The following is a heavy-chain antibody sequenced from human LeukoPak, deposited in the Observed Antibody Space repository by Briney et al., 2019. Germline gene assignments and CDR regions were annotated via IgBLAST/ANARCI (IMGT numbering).Heavy chain of an antibody. Sequence: GASVKVSCKASGYTFTSYYMHWVRQAPGQGLEWVGIINPSGGSTSYAQKFQGRVTMTRDTSTSTAYMELSSLRSEDTAVYYCARHSPLSQMVRGVIITDFAGFAYWGQGTLVTVSS. J-gene: IGHJ4*02. CDR1: GYTFTSYY. V-gene: IGHV1-46*01. CDR2: INPSGGST. CDR3: ARHSPLSQMVRGVIITDFAGFAY. D-gene: IGHD3-10*01.